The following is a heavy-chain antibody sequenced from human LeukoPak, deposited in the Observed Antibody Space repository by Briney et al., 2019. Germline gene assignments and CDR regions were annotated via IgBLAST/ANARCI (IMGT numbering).Heavy chain of an antibody. CDR2: ISGSGGST. J-gene: IGHJ6*02. CDR3: AKDRSRTILSLASYYYYGMDV. CDR1: GFTFSSYA. D-gene: IGHD3-3*01. Sequence: GGSLRLSCAASGFTFSSYAMSWVRQAPGKGLEWVSAISGSGGSTYYADSVKGRFTISRDNSKNTLYLQMNSLRAEDTAVYYYAKDRSRTILSLASYYYYGMDVWGQGTTVTVSS. V-gene: IGHV3-23*01.